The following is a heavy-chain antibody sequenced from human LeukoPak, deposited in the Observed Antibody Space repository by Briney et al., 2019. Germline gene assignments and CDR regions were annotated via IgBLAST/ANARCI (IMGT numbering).Heavy chain of an antibody. CDR2: ISYDGINK. V-gene: IGHV3-30*03. J-gene: IGHJ5*02. CDR3: ASSSGWYPYRDWFDP. Sequence: GRSLRLSCAASGFTFSSYAMHWVRQAPGKGLEWVAVISYDGINKYYADSVKGRFTISRDNAKNSLYLRMNSLRAEDTAVYYCASSSGWYPYRDWFDPWGQGTLVTVSS. D-gene: IGHD6-19*01. CDR1: GFTFSSYA.